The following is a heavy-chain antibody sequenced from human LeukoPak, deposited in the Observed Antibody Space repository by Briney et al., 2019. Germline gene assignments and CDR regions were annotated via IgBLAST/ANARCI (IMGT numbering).Heavy chain of an antibody. V-gene: IGHV1-2*02. CDR1: GYTFTGYY. CDR3: ARDPTYCGGDCYSELDY. Sequence: GASVKVSCKASGYTFTGYYMHWVRQAPGQGLEWMGWINPNSGGTNYAQKFQGRVAMTRDTSISTAYMELSRLRSDDTAVYYCARDPTYCGGDCYSELDYWGQGTLVTVSS. J-gene: IGHJ4*02. D-gene: IGHD2-21*02. CDR2: INPNSGGT.